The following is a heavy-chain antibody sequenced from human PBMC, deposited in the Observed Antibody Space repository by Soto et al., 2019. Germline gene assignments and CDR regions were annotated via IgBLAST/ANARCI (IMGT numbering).Heavy chain of an antibody. CDR1: GFTFSSYG. CDR2: IWYDGSNK. CDR3: ARETMTSTTYYYYGMDV. V-gene: IGHV3-33*01. D-gene: IGHD1-1*01. Sequence: QVQLVESGGGVVQPGRSLRLSCAASGFTFSSYGMHWVRQAPGKGLEWVAVIWYDGSNKYYADSVKGRFTISRDNSKNTLYLQMISLRAEYTSVDYCARETMTSTTYYYYGMDVWGQGSTVTVCS. J-gene: IGHJ6*01.